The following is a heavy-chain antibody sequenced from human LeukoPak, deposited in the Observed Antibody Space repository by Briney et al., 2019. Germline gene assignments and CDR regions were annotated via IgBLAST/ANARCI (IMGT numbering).Heavy chain of an antibody. V-gene: IGHV1-69*13. J-gene: IGHJ4*02. Sequence: ASVKVSCKASGGTFRSYAISWVRQASGQGLEWMGGIVPIFGTTNYAQKFQGRVTITADESTSTAYMELSSLRSEDTAVYYCARDLGSRDGYNPPNLFDNWGQGTLVTVSS. D-gene: IGHD5-24*01. CDR3: ARDLGSRDGYNPPNLFDN. CDR2: IVPIFGTT. CDR1: GGTFRSYA.